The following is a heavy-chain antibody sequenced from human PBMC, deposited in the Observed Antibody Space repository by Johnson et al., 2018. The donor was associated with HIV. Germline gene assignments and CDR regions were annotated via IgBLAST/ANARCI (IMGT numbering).Heavy chain of an antibody. Sequence: QVQLVESGGDLVQPGGSLRLSCKVSGFIFSNYNMAWIRQSPGKGLECLSYITSSGSSVYYTDFVKGRFTISRDNAKNSLYLQLNSLRAEDTAVYYCARARVGYSFAGWGTDAFDIWGQGTMVTVSS. CDR3: ARARVGYSFAGWGTDAFDI. V-gene: IGHV3-11*01. D-gene: IGHD5-18*01. J-gene: IGHJ3*02. CDR2: ITSSGSSV. CDR1: GFIFSNYN.